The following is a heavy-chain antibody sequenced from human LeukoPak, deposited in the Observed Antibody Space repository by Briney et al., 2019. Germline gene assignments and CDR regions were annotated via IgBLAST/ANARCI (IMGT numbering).Heavy chain of an antibody. CDR1: GFPFSSYG. Sequence: GGSLRLSCAASGFPFSSYGMHWVRQAPGKGLEWVSYISYDGANKYYADSVKGRFTISRDNSKNTLSLQMNSLRGDDTGMYFCAKDSSTSNYYYGLDIWGQGTTVTVSS. CDR3: AKDSSTSNYYYGLDI. V-gene: IGHV3-30*02. J-gene: IGHJ6*02. CDR2: ISYDGANK. D-gene: IGHD6-13*01.